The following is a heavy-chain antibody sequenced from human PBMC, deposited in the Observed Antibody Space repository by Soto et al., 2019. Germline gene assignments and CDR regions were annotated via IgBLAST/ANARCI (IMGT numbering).Heavy chain of an antibody. CDR3: ARPGLTGTTYYFDS. Sequence: ECVKISCKGSGYTFSRYWIAWVRQIPGKGLEWMGIIYPGDSDTRYNPSFQGQVTFSADKSISTAYLQWSSLKASDTAMYYCARPGLTGTTYYFDSWGQGTLVTVSS. CDR2: IYPGDSDT. CDR1: GYTFSRYW. V-gene: IGHV5-51*01. J-gene: IGHJ4*02. D-gene: IGHD1-7*01.